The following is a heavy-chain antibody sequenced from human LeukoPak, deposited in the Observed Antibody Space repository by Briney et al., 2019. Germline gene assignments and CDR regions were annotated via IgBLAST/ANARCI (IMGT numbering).Heavy chain of an antibody. Sequence: SETLSLTCTVSGGSISSSSYYWGWIRQPPGKGLGWIGSIYYSGSTYYNPSLKSRVTISVDTSKNQFSLKLSSVTAADTAVYYCARHTSAWDFQHWGQGTLVTVSS. CDR3: ARHTSAWDFQH. V-gene: IGHV4-39*01. CDR1: GGSISSSSYY. D-gene: IGHD1-26*01. J-gene: IGHJ1*01. CDR2: IYYSGST.